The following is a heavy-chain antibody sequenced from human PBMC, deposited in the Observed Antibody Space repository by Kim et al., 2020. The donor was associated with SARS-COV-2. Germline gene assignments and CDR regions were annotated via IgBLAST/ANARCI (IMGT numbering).Heavy chain of an antibody. D-gene: IGHD2-15*01. CDR2: ISAYNGNT. V-gene: IGHV1-18*01. CDR1: GYTFTSYG. Sequence: ASVKVSCKASGYTFTSYGISWVRQAPGQGLEWMGWISAYNGNTNYAQKLQGRVTMTTDTSTSTAYMELRSLRSDDTAVYYCARSLPSFLGPTLGYCSGGSCYDYWGQGTLVTVSS. J-gene: IGHJ4*02. CDR3: ARSLPSFLGPTLGYCSGGSCYDY.